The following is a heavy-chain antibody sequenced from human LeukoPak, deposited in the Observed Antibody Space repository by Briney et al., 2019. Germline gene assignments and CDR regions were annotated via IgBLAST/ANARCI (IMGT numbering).Heavy chain of an antibody. D-gene: IGHD3-3*01. CDR1: GVTLSSYA. V-gene: IGHV3-74*01. J-gene: IGHJ6*02. CDR2: INSDGSST. Sequence: GGSLRLSCAASGVTLSSYAMSWARQAPGKGLVWVSRINSDGSSTSYADSVKGRFTISRDNAKNTLYLQMNSLRAEDTAVYYCARGASYYDFWSGYYTDYYYGMDVWGQGTTVTVSS. CDR3: ARGASYYDFWSGYYTDYYYGMDV.